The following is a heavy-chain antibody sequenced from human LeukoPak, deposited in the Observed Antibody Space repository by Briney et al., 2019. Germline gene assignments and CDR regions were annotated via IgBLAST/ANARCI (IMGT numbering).Heavy chain of an antibody. CDR2: IRGSGGST. D-gene: IGHD2-2*02. V-gene: IGHV3-23*01. CDR3: AKGDSYCSSTSCYMDY. CDR1: GFTFSSYA. J-gene: IGHJ4*02. Sequence: GGPLRPSCAASGFTFSSYAMSWVRQAPGKGLEWVSAIRGSGGSTYYADSVKGRFTISRDNSKNTLYLQMNSLRAEDTAVYYCAKGDSYCSSTSCYMDYWGQGTLVTVSS.